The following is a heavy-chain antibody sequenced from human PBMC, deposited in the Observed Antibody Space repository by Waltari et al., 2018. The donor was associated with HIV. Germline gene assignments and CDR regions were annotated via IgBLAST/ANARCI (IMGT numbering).Heavy chain of an antibody. CDR2: IKRDGSEK. CDR3: ARAPYDSGNEYYFDH. D-gene: IGHD3-10*01. CDR1: GFTFSTHW. Sequence: EVQLVESGGGLVQPGGSLRLSCAASGFTFSTHWMSWVSQAPGKGGEWVANIKRDGSEKYYVDSVKGRFTISRDTAKNSLSLQMNSLRAEDTAVYYCARAPYDSGNEYYFDHWGLGTLVTVSS. J-gene: IGHJ4*02. V-gene: IGHV3-7*03.